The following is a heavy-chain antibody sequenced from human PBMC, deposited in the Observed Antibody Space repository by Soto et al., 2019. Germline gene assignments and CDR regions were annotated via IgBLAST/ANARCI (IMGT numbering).Heavy chain of an antibody. Sequence: HVQLQESGPGLVKPSQTLSLTCTVSGGSIRSGGYHWSWIRQHPGKGLEWIGYIYYSGSTYYNPSLKSRVTVSVDTSKNQFSLELNSVTAADTAVYYCAREGLDYYYMDVWGKGTTVTVSS. J-gene: IGHJ6*03. CDR3: AREGLDYYYMDV. CDR1: GGSIRSGGYH. CDR2: IYYSGST. V-gene: IGHV4-31*03.